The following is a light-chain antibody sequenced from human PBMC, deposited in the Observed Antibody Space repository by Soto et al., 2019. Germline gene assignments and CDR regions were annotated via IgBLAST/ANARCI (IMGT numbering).Light chain of an antibody. V-gene: IGLV2-8*01. CDR1: SSDVGDYNY. Sequence: QSALTQPPSASGSPGQSVTNSCTGNSSDVGDYNYVSWYQQHAGKAPKLVIYGVTKSPSGVPDRFSGSKSANTASLTVAGLQAEDEADYYCSSFASSNTWVFGGGTKLTVL. CDR3: SSFASSNTWV. J-gene: IGLJ3*02. CDR2: GVT.